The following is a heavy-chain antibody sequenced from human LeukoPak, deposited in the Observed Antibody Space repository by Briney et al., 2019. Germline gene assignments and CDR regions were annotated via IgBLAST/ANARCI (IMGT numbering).Heavy chain of an antibody. CDR3: AEPEGGYYDIRPD. J-gene: IGHJ4*02. Sequence: GGSLRLSCAASGFTLSSYSMNWVRQAPGKGLEWVSVIYSGGSTYYADSVKGRFTISRDNSKNTLYLQMNSLRAEDTAVYYCAEPEGGYYDIRPDWGQGTLVTVSS. CDR2: IYSGGST. D-gene: IGHD3-22*01. V-gene: IGHV3-53*01. CDR1: GFTLSSYS.